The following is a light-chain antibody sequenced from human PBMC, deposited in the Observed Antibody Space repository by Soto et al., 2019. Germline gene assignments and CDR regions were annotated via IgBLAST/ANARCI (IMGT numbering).Light chain of an antibody. V-gene: IGKV1-5*01. CDR1: QSISSW. CDR3: QQYNSYSGT. Sequence: IQTTESPSTINASVGDRVTITFRASQSISSWLAWYQQKPGKAPKLLIYDASSLESGVPSRFSGSGSGTEFTLTISSLQPDDFATYYCQQYNSYSGTFGQVTKVDVK. J-gene: IGKJ1*01. CDR2: DAS.